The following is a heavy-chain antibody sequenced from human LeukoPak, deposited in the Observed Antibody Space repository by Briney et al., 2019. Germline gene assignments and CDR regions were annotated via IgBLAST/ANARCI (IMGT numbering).Heavy chain of an antibody. J-gene: IGHJ4*02. V-gene: IGHV3-9*01. CDR3: AKSMVRGVIILVDY. D-gene: IGHD3-10*01. CDR2: ISWNSGSI. Sequence: GGSLRLSCAASGFTFDDYAMHWVRQAPGKGLEWVSGISWNSGSIGYADSVEGRFTISRDNAKNSLYLQMNSLRAEDTALYYCAKSMVRGVIILVDYWGQGTLVTVSS. CDR1: GFTFDDYA.